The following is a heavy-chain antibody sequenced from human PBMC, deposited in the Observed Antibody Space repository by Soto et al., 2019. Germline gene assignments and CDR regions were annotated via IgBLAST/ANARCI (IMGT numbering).Heavy chain of an antibody. V-gene: IGHV1-46*03. D-gene: IGHD2-2*01. CDR1: GYTVPGPY. Sequence: ASVKASRKASGYTVPGPYIHWVRQAPGQGLEWMGIINPSGGSTSYAQKFQGRVTMTRDTSTSTVYMELSSLRSEDTAVYYCARVDAGHDAFDIWGQGTMVTVSS. J-gene: IGHJ3*02. CDR2: INPSGGST. CDR3: ARVDAGHDAFDI.